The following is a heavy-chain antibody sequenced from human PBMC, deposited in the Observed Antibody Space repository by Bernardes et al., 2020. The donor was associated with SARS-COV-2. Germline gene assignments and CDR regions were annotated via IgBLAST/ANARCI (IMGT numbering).Heavy chain of an antibody. CDR3: ARGVEARRGSYYYGMDV. J-gene: IGHJ6*02. D-gene: IGHD2-15*01. Sequence: SETLSLTCAVYGGSFSGYYWSWIRQPPGKGLEWIGEINHSGSTNYNPSLKSRVTISVDTSKNQFSLKLSSVTAADTAVYYCARGVEARRGSYYYGMDVWGQGTTVTVSS. CDR1: GGSFSGYY. V-gene: IGHV4-34*01. CDR2: INHSGST.